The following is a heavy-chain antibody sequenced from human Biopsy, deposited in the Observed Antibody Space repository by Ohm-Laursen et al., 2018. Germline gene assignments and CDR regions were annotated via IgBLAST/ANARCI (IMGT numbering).Heavy chain of an antibody. V-gene: IGHV4-59*01. J-gene: IGHJ5*02. Sequence: TLSLTRTVSGDSIRNYYWMWIRHPPGKELEWIGYIHHAQSATYSPSLKSRVTISVDTSKNQFPLKMTSVTAADTAVYYCASGGQWPRSHLNWFDPWGQGTLVTVSS. CDR3: ASGGQWPRSHLNWFDP. CDR2: IHHAQSA. CDR1: GDSIRNYY. D-gene: IGHD6-19*01.